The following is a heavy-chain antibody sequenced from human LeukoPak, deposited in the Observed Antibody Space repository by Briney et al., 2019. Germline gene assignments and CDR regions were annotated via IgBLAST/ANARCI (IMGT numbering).Heavy chain of an antibody. CDR2: IYTSGST. CDR3: ARDRRTVGMVDY. V-gene: IGHV4-61*02. CDR1: GGSISSGSYY. J-gene: IGHJ4*02. Sequence: ASETLSLTCTVSGGSISSGSYYWSWIRQPAGKGLEWIGRIYTSGSTNYNPSLKSRVTISVDTSKNQFSLKLSSVTAADTAVYYCARDRRTVGMVDYWGQGTLVTVSS. D-gene: IGHD3-10*01.